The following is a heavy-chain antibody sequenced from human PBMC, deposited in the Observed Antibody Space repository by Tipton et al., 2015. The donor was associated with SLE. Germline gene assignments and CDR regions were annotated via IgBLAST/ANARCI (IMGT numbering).Heavy chain of an antibody. V-gene: IGHV4-31*03. CDR3: ARDREQWRVRGNSFDP. CDR1: GGSISSDDYY. CDR2: MSYSGST. J-gene: IGHJ5*02. D-gene: IGHD6-19*01. Sequence: GLVKPSQTLSPTCTVSGGSISSDDYYWTWIRQHPGKGLEWIGHMSYSGSTYYNPSLKSRITISVDTSKNHFSLKLISVTAADTAVYYCARDREQWRVRGNSFDPWGQGTLVTVSS.